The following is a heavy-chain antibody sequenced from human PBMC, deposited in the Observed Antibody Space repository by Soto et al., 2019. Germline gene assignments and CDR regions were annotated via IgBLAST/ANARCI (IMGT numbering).Heavy chain of an antibody. CDR2: IYYSGST. CDR1: GGSISSSSYY. Sequence: TSETLSLTCTVSGGSISSSSYYWGWIRQPPGKGLEWIGSIYYSGSTYYNPSLKSRVTISVDTSKNQFSLKLSSVTAADTAVYYCARRASGYDILTGYYEPYYFDYWGQGTLVTVSS. D-gene: IGHD3-9*01. CDR3: ARRASGYDILTGYYEPYYFDY. J-gene: IGHJ4*02. V-gene: IGHV4-39*01.